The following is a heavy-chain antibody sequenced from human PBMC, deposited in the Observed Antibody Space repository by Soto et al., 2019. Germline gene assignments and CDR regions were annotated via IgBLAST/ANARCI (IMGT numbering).Heavy chain of an antibody. J-gene: IGHJ3*02. V-gene: IGHV3-23*01. D-gene: IGHD3-10*01. CDR3: ARVRGGFDAFDI. CDR1: GFTFSSYA. CDR2: ISGSGGST. Sequence: EVQLLESGGGLVQPGGSLRLSCAASGFTFSSYAMSWVRQAPGKGLEWVSAISGSGGSTYYADSVKGRFTISRDNSKNTLYLQMNSLRAEDTAVYYCARVRGGFDAFDIWGQGAMVTVSS.